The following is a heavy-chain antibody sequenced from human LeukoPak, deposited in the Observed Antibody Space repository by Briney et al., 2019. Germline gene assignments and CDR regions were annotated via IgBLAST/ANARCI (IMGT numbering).Heavy chain of an antibody. D-gene: IGHD3-3*01. J-gene: IGHJ4*02. CDR3: AREHLTIFGVVDY. CDR1: GGSISSGDYY. V-gene: IGHV4-30-4*08. Sequence: SQTLSLTCTVSGGSISSGDYYWSWIRQPPGKGLEWIGYTYYSGSTYYNPSLKSRVTISVDTSKNQFSLKLSSVTAADTAVYYCAREHLTIFGVVDYWGQGTLVTVSS. CDR2: TYYSGST.